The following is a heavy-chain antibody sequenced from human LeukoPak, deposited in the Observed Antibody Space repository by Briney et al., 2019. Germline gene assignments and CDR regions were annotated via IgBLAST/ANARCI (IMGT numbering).Heavy chain of an antibody. Sequence: SETLSLTCTVSGASVSGSPYYWGWIRQPPGKGLEWIGSIYSSGSTYYNASLPSRVTISIETSKNPIPLRLNSVTAADTAIYYCAKSGGYGLIDYWGQGTLVTVSS. CDR1: GASVSGSPYY. J-gene: IGHJ4*02. V-gene: IGHV4-39*01. D-gene: IGHD1-26*01. CDR2: IYSSGST. CDR3: AKSGGYGLIDY.